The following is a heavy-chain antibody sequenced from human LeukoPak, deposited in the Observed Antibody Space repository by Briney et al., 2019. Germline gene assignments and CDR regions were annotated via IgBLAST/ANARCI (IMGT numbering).Heavy chain of an antibody. D-gene: IGHD6-19*01. CDR2: ISSSSVYK. Sequence: GGSLRLSCAASRFTFSTFSTYNMNWVRQAPGKGLEWISFISSSSVYKFYADSVKGRFTITRDNAKNSLYLQMNSLRAEDTAVYCCARGSIAVAGPFDDWGQGTLVTVSS. CDR3: ARGSIAVAGPFDD. CDR1: RFTFSTFSTYN. J-gene: IGHJ4*02. V-gene: IGHV3-21*01.